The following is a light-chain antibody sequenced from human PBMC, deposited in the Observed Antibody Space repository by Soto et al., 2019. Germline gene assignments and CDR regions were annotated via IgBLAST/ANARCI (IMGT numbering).Light chain of an antibody. V-gene: IGKV3-20*01. CDR3: HQYGHAPQT. CDR1: QSVTSGY. CDR2: QTS. J-gene: IGKJ1*01. Sequence: EIVLTQSPGTLSLSPGERATLSCWASQSVTSGYLAWYQKKPRQAPRLLIYQTSVWATGIPDRFSGSGSGTDFTLIISRLEPEDFAVYYCHQYGHAPQTFGQGTRVEVK.